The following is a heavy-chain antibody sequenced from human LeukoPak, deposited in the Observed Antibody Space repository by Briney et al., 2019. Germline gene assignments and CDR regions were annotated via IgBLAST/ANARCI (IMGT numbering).Heavy chain of an antibody. J-gene: IGHJ6*03. CDR2: INHSGST. V-gene: IGHV4-34*01. CDR1: GGSFSGYY. Sequence: SETLSLTCAVYGGSFSGYYWSWIRQPPGKGLEWIGEINHSGSTNYNPSLKGRVTISVDTSKNQFSLKLSSVTAADTAVYYCARGRRSVQRVAGGYYYYMDVWGKGTTVTVSS. CDR3: ARGRRSVQRVAGGYYYYMDV. D-gene: IGHD3-16*01.